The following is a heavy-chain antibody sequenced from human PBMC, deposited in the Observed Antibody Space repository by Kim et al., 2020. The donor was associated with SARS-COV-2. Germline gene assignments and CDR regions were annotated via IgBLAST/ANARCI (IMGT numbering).Heavy chain of an antibody. D-gene: IGHD3-9*01. Sequence: GGSLRLSCAASGFTFSDYYMSWIRQAPGKGLEWVSYISSSSSYTNYADSVKGRFTISRDNAKNSLYLQMNSLRAEDTAVYYCASQYYDILTGYYGGAYYFDDWGQGTLVTVSS. J-gene: IGHJ4*02. CDR2: ISSSSSYT. V-gene: IGHV3-11*03. CDR1: GFTFSDYY. CDR3: ASQYYDILTGYYGGAYYFDD.